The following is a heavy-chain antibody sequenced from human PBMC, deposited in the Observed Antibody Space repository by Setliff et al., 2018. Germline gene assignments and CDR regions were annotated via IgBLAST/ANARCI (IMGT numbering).Heavy chain of an antibody. V-gene: IGHV1-2*06. D-gene: IGHD3-3*01. CDR1: GYTFTGYY. CDR2: INPNSGGT. CDR3: ARESTAKNFWGEYSDY. J-gene: IGHJ4*02. Sequence: ASVKVSCKASGYTFTGYYMHWVRQAPGQGLEWMGRINPNSGGTNYAQKFQGRVTMTEDTSTETAYMELSSLRYEDTAVYYCARESTAKNFWGEYSDYWGQGTLVTVSS.